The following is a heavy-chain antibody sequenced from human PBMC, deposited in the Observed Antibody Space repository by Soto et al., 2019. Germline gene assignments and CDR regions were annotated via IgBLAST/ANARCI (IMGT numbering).Heavy chain of an antibody. Sequence: PGGSLRLSCAASGFTFSSYAMHWVRQAPGKGLEWVAVISYDGSNKYYADSVKGRFTISRDNSKNTLYLQMNSLRAEDTAVHYCARDKNWAFDYWGQGALVTVS. CDR1: GFTFSSYA. J-gene: IGHJ4*02. D-gene: IGHD3-16*01. V-gene: IGHV3-30-3*01. CDR3: ARDKNWAFDY. CDR2: ISYDGSNK.